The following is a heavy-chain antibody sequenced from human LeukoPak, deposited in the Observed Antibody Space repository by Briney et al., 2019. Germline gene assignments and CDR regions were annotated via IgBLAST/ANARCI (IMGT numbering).Heavy chain of an antibody. CDR1: GGSFSGYY. D-gene: IGHD5-18*01. J-gene: IGHJ4*02. Sequence: SETLSLTCAVYGGSFSGYYWSWIRQPQGKGLEWIGEINHSGSTNYNPSLKSRVTISVDTSKNQFSLKLSSVTAADTAVYYCAARQRRGYSYGPYYFDYWGQGTLVTVSS. V-gene: IGHV4-34*01. CDR3: AARQRRGYSYGPYYFDY. CDR2: INHSGST.